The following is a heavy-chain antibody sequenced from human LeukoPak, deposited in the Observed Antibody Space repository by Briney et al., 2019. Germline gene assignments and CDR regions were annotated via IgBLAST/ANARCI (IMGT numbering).Heavy chain of an antibody. CDR2: INHSGST. V-gene: IGHV4-34*01. CDR3: ARGVDTAMVQPYHFDY. Sequence: PSETLSLTCAVYGGSFSGYYWSWIRQPPGKGLEWIGEINHSGSTNYNPSLKSRVTISVDTSKNQFSLKLSSVTAADTAVYYCARGVDTAMVQPYHFDYWGQGTLVTVSS. J-gene: IGHJ4*02. D-gene: IGHD5-18*01. CDR1: GGSFSGYY.